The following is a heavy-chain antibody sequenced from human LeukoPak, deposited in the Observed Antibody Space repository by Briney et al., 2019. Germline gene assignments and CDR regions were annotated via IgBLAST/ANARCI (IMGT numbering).Heavy chain of an antibody. CDR1: GYAFNIYD. V-gene: IGHV1-8*01. CDR2: MNPDGGNT. J-gene: IGHJ4*02. Sequence: ASVRVSCKASGYAFNIYDINWVRQATGQGLEWMGWMNPDGGNTGFAQKFQGRVTMTRNTSITTAYMELSSLRFEDTAVYYCAVHLPGDYLDRWGQGTLVTVSS. CDR3: AVHLPGDYLDR.